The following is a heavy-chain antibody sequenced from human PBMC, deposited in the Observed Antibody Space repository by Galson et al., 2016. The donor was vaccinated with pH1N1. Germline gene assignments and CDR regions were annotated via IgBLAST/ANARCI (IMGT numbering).Heavy chain of an antibody. CDR1: GYTFTKYY. CDR3: TRDLGRLRDY. D-gene: IGHD7-27*01. Sequence: SVKVSCKASGYTFTKYYFHWVRQAPGQGLEWIGVIDPSGGGSTYAQKFQARVTMTRDTSTSSVYMVLSSLRSEDTAVYYCTRDLGRLRDYWGQGTLVTVSS. CDR2: IDPSGGGS. J-gene: IGHJ4*02. V-gene: IGHV1-46*03.